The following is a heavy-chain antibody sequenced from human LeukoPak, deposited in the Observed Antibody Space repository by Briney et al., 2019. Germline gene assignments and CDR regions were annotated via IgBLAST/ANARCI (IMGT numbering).Heavy chain of an antibody. J-gene: IGHJ4*02. Sequence: SETLSLTCTVSGDSISSSSYYWGWIRQPPGKGLEWIGYISYSGSTNYNPSLKSRVTISVDTSKNQFSLKLASVTAADTAVYYCARGLNLYNWNYFAGVWGQGTLVTVSS. CDR2: ISYSGST. D-gene: IGHD1-7*01. CDR3: ARGLNLYNWNYFAGV. CDR1: GDSISSSSYY. V-gene: IGHV4-61*05.